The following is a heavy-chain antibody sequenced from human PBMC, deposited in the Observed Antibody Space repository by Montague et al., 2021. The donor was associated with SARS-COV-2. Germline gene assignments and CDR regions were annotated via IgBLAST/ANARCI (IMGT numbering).Heavy chain of an antibody. Sequence: SETLSLTCVVSGDSISTDNWWTWVRLPPGKGLEWVGEIYHTGSTKYKPSLKSRVSMSVDKSWNQFSLKLSSVTAADAAVYYCARHGVLWFGVAENWFDPWGRGTLVTVSS. CDR2: IYHTGST. D-gene: IGHD3-10*01. CDR1: GDSISTDNW. V-gene: IGHV4-4*02. J-gene: IGHJ5*02. CDR3: ARHGVLWFGVAENWFDP.